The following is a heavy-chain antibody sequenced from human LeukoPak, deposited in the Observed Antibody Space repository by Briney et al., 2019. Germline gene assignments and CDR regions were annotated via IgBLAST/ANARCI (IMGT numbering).Heavy chain of an antibody. Sequence: PSETLSLTCTVSGGSISSYYWSWVRQPPGKDLEWLGYIYYSGSTNYNPSLKSRVTISVDTSKNQFSLKLSSVTAADTAVYYCARGGRDYGSGIYYNVAFDIWGQGTMVTVSS. V-gene: IGHV4-59*01. CDR3: ARGGRDYGSGIYYNVAFDI. CDR2: IYYSGST. D-gene: IGHD3-10*01. J-gene: IGHJ3*02. CDR1: GGSISSYY.